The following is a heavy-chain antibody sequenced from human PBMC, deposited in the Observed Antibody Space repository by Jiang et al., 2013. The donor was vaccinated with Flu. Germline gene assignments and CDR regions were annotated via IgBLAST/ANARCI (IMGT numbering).Heavy chain of an antibody. CDR3: ASQIDPTGIAAAGIFDY. V-gene: IGHV4-59*01. D-gene: IGHD6-13*01. J-gene: IGHJ4*02. Sequence: GSGLVKPSETLSLTCTVSGGSISSYYWSWIRQPPGKGLEWIGYIYYSGSTNYNPSLKSRVTISVDTSKNQFSLKLSSVTAADTAVYYCASQIDPTGIAAAGIFDYVGPGNP. CDR2: IYYSGST. CDR1: GGSISSYY.